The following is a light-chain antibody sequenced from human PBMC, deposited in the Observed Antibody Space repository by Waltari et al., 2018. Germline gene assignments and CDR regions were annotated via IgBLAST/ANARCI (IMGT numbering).Light chain of an antibody. CDR2: EVT. V-gene: IGLV2-23*02. CDR1: SSDVGSFYL. Sequence: QSALTQPASVSGSPGQSITIPCSGTSSDVGSFYLLSWYQQKPGKAPKLLIYEVTKRPSGVSNRFSGSKSGNTASLTISGLQAEDEAAYFCCSYAGSSTLVFGGGTRVTVL. J-gene: IGLJ3*02. CDR3: CSYAGSSTLV.